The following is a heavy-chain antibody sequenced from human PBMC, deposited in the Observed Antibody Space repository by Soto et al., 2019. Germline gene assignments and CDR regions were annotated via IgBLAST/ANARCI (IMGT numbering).Heavy chain of an antibody. CDR3: AKAVGDY. D-gene: IGHD1-26*01. Sequence: TGGSLRLSCAASGFIAINYAMSWVRQAPGKGLEWVSGFSGSGGATFYADSVKGRFTISRDSSKNTIYLQMDRLRADDTAVYYCAKAVGDYWGRGILVTVSS. CDR1: GFIAINYA. J-gene: IGHJ4*02. V-gene: IGHV3-23*01. CDR2: FSGSGGAT.